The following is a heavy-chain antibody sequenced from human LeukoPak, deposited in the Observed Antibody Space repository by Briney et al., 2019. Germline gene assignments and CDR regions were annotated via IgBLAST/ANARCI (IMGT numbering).Heavy chain of an antibody. CDR3: AKLHYYDSSGPGPFDI. CDR2: IVYDGSEK. CDR1: GFTFSRHP. V-gene: IGHV3-30*04. J-gene: IGHJ3*02. D-gene: IGHD3-22*01. Sequence: PGGSLRLSCAASGFTFSRHPMHWVRQAPGKGLEWVAVIVYDGSEKYYKESVKGRFTISRDNSKNTLYLQMNSLRAEDTAVYYCAKLHYYDSSGPGPFDIWGQGTMVTVSS.